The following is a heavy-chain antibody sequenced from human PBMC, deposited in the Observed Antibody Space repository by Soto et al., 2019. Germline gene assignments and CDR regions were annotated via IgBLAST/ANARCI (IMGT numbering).Heavy chain of an antibody. CDR2: IWYDGSNK. CDR1: GFTFSSYG. V-gene: IGHV3-33*01. Sequence: ESGGGVVQPGRSLRLSCAASGFTFSSYGMHWVRQAPGKGLEWVAVIWYDGSNKYYADSVKGRFTISRDNSKNTLYLQMNSLRAEDTAVYYCARDGDIGGGMDVWGQGTTVTVSS. J-gene: IGHJ6*02. CDR3: ARDGDIGGGMDV.